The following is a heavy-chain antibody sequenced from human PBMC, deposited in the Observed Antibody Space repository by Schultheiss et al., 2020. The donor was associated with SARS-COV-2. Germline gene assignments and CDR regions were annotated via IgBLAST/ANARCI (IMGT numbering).Heavy chain of an antibody. V-gene: IGHV3-53*01. CDR1: GGSFSGYY. CDR2: MYSGGST. CDR3: ARDIYYYMDV. Sequence: ETLSLTCAVYGGSFSGYYWTWIRQSPGKGLEWVSVMYSGGSTYYADSVKGRFTISRDNSKNTLHLQMNSLRAEETAVYYCARDIYYYMDVWGKGTTVTVSS. J-gene: IGHJ6*03.